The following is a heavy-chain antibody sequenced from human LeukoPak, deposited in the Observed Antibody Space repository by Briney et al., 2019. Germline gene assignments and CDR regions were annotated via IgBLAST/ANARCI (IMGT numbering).Heavy chain of an antibody. J-gene: IGHJ4*02. V-gene: IGHV3-23*01. Sequence: GGSLRLSCAASGFTFNFYAMTWVRQAPGKGPEWVSATSGTGESTYYADSMRGRFTISRDNAKNSLYLQMNSLKPEDTAVYYCARVAEAAAFDSWGQGTLVTVSS. D-gene: IGHD6-13*01. CDR2: TSGTGEST. CDR3: ARVAEAAAFDS. CDR1: GFTFNFYA.